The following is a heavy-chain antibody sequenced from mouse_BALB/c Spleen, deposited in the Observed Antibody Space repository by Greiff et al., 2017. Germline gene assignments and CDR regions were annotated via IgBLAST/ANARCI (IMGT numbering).Heavy chain of an antibody. CDR2: ISSGGSYT. D-gene: IGHD2-3*01. CDR1: GFTFSSYG. V-gene: IGHV5-6*01. J-gene: IGHJ1*01. CDR3: AREGYDGYYVDV. Sequence: VQLKESGGDLVKPGGSLKLSCAASGFTFSSYGMSWVRQTPDKRLEWVATISSGGSYTYYPDSVKGRCTISRDNAKNTLYLQMSSLKSEDTAMYYCAREGYDGYYVDVWGAGTTVTVSS.